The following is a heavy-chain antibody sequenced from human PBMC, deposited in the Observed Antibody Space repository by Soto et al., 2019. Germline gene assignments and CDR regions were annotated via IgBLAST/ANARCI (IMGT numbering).Heavy chain of an antibody. J-gene: IGHJ6*02. V-gene: IGHV1-69*01. CDR2: IIPIFGTA. Sequence: VQLVQSGAEVKMPGSSVKVSCKASGGTFSSYSISWVRQAPGQGLEWMGGIIPIFGTAIYAQKFQGRVTITADESTTTAYMELSSLRSDDTAVYYCASGGLAAAGERRHTGQFYYGMDVWGQGTTVTVSS. CDR3: ASGGLAAAGERRHTGQFYYGMDV. D-gene: IGHD6-13*01. CDR1: GGTFSSYS.